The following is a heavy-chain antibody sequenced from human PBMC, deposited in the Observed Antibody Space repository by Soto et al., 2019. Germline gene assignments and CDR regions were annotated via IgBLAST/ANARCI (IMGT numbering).Heavy chain of an antibody. CDR3: ARRGYGGYGGGDAFEI. CDR2: IDPSDSYT. V-gene: IGHV5-10-1*03. D-gene: IGHD5-12*01. CDR1: GYSFTSYW. Sequence: EVQLVQSGAEVKKPGESLRITCKGSGYSFTSYWISWVGQMPGKGLEWMGRIDPSDSYTNYSPSFQCHVTISADKSVSTAYPQWSSLKASDTAMYYCARRGYGGYGGGDAFEIWGQGTMVTVSS. J-gene: IGHJ3*02.